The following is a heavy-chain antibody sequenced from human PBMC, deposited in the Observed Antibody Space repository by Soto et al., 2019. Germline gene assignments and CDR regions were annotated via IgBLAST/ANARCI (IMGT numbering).Heavy chain of an antibody. CDR3: ARQYCSSTSCYREDAFDI. CDR1: GYSFTSYW. V-gene: IGHV5-51*01. D-gene: IGHD2-2*02. J-gene: IGHJ3*02. Sequence: PGESLKISCKGSGYSFTSYWIGWVRQMPGKGLEWMGIIYPGDSDTRYSPSFQGQVTISADKSISTAYLQWSSLKASDTAMYYCARQYCSSTSCYREDAFDIWGQVTMVTVSS. CDR2: IYPGDSDT.